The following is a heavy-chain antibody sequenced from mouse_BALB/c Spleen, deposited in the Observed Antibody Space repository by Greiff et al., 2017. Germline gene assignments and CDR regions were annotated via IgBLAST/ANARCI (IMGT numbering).Heavy chain of an antibody. D-gene: IGHD2-1*01. Sequence: EVQLVESGPDLVKPSQSLSLTCTVTGYSITSCYSWDWIRQFPGNQLEWMGYIHYSGSTNYNPSLKSRISITRDTSKNQFFLQLNSVTTEDTATYYCARGGYYGNPLAYWGQGTLVTVSA. CDR1: GYSITSCYS. V-gene: IGHV3-1*02. J-gene: IGHJ3*01. CDR3: ARGGYYGNPLAY. CDR2: IHYSGST.